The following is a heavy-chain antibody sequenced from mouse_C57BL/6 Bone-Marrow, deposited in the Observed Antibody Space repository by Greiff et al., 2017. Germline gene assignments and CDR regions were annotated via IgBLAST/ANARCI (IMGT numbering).Heavy chain of an antibody. CDR3: ARGGYGGYDADY. CDR2: IHPNSGST. V-gene: IGHV1-64*01. Sequence: VQLQQPGAELVKPGASVKLSCKASGYTFTSYWMHWVKQRPGQGLEWIGMIHPNSGSTNYNEKSKSKATLTVDKSSSTAYMQLSSLTSEDSAVYCCARGGYGGYDADYWGQGTTLTVSS. J-gene: IGHJ2*01. CDR1: GYTFTSYW. D-gene: IGHD2-2*01.